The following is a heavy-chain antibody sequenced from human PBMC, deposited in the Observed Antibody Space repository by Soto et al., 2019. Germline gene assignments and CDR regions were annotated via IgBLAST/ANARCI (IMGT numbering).Heavy chain of an antibody. CDR2: ISAYNGNT. V-gene: IGHV1-18*01. CDR1: GYTFTSYG. CDR3: ARDQRRQWLVRIEDGMDV. D-gene: IGHD6-19*01. Sequence: QVQLVQSGAEVKKPGASVKVSCKASGYTFTSYGISWVRQAPGQGLEWMGWISAYNGNTNYAQKLQGRVTMTTDTSTSTAYMELRSLRSDDTAGYYCARDQRRQWLVRIEDGMDVWGQGTTVTVSS. J-gene: IGHJ6*02.